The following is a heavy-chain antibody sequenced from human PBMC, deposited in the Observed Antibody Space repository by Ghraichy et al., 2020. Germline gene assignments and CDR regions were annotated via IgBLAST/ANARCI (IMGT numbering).Heavy chain of an antibody. CDR1: GFTFSSYA. CDR2: ISGSGGST. Sequence: GESLKISCAASGFTFSSYAMSWVRQAPGKGLEWVSAISGSGGSTYYADSVKGRFTISRDNSKNTLYLQMNSLRAEDTAVYYCAKGTDVLLWFGELFCYFDYWGQGTLVTVSS. V-gene: IGHV3-23*01. CDR3: AKGTDVLLWFGELFCYFDY. D-gene: IGHD3-10*01. J-gene: IGHJ4*02.